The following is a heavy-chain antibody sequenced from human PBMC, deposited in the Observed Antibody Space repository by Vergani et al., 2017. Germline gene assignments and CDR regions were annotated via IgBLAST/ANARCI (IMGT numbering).Heavy chain of an antibody. J-gene: IGHJ4*02. CDR3: ARANYYDSSGYFLDY. CDR2: IYHSGST. Sequence: QLQLQESGPGLVKPSETLSLTCTVSGGSISSSSYYWGWIRQPPGKGLEWIGSIYHSGSTYYNPSLKSRVTISVDTSKNQFSLKLSSVTAADTAVYYCARANYYDSSGYFLDYWGQGTLVTVSS. D-gene: IGHD3-22*01. CDR1: GGSISSSSYY. V-gene: IGHV4-39*07.